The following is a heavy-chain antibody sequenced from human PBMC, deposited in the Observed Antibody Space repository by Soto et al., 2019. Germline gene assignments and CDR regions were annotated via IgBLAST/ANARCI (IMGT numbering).Heavy chain of an antibody. CDR2: ISSSSSYI. D-gene: IGHD3-10*01. CDR1: GFTFSSYS. V-gene: IGHV3-21*01. Sequence: PGGSLRLSFAASGFTFSSYSMNWVRQAPGKGLEWVSSISSSSSYIYYADSVKGRFTISRDNAKNSLYLQMNSLRAEDTAVYYCARSTMVRGVILPYYMDVWGKGTTVTVSS. J-gene: IGHJ6*03. CDR3: ARSTMVRGVILPYYMDV.